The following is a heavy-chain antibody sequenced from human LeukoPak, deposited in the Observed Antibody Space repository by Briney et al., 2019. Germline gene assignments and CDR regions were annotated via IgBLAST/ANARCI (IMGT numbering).Heavy chain of an antibody. J-gene: IGHJ6*03. D-gene: IGHD6-13*01. CDR3: ATASSSWFYYMDV. V-gene: IGHV3-53*01. Sequence: GGSLRLSCAASGFTFSSYAMSWVRQAPGRGLEWVSVIYSGGSTYYADSVKGRFTISRDNSKNTLYLQMNSLRAEDTAVYYCATASSSWFYYMDVWGKGTTVTVSS. CDR2: IYSGGST. CDR1: GFTFSSYA.